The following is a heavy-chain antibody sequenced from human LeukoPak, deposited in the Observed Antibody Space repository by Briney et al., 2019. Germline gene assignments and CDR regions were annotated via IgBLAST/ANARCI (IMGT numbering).Heavy chain of an antibody. Sequence: ASVKVSCKASGYTFTCNFMHWVRQAPGQGLEWMGWINPDSGATAYAQRFQGRVTLTSDTSVSTAYMELSSLKFDDTAVYFCAREIWFFVSWGQGTLVTVSS. D-gene: IGHD3-10*01. CDR3: AREIWFFVS. V-gene: IGHV1-2*02. J-gene: IGHJ4*02. CDR2: INPDSGAT. CDR1: GYTFTCNF.